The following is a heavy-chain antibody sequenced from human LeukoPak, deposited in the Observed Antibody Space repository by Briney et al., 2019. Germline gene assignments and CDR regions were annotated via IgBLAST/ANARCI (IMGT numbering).Heavy chain of an antibody. D-gene: IGHD5-12*01. CDR3: ARHGRYSGSTIDY. J-gene: IGHJ4*02. CDR1: GGSFSGYY. V-gene: IGHV4-34*01. Sequence: PSETLSLTCAVYGGSFSGYYWSWIRQPPGKGLEWIGEINHSGSTNYNPSLKSRVTISVDTSKNQFSLKLSSVTAADTAVYYCARHGRYSGSTIDYWGQGTLVTVSS. CDR2: INHSGST.